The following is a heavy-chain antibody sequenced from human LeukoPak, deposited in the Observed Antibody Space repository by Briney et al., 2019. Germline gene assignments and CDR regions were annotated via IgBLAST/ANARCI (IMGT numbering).Heavy chain of an antibody. V-gene: IGHV3-23*01. CDR3: AELGITMIGGV. Sequence: GGSLRLSCAASGFTFNNYAMNWVRQAPGKGLEWVSALSGSGVHTYYADSVKGRFTISRDNAKNSLYLQMNSLRAEDTAVYYCAELGITMIGGVWGKGTTVTISS. CDR1: GFTFNNYA. D-gene: IGHD3-10*02. CDR2: LSGSGVHT. J-gene: IGHJ6*04.